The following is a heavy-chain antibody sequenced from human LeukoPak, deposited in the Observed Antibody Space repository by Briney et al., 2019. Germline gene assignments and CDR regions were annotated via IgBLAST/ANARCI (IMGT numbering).Heavy chain of an antibody. D-gene: IGHD3-10*01. CDR3: ARRAVNTVGEAFDY. CDR1: GGSISSYY. Sequence: SETLSLTCTVSGGSISSYYWTWIRQPPGKGLEWIGYIYNSGSTNYNPSLKSRVTISIDTSKNQFSLKLTSVTAADMALYYCARRAVNTVGEAFDYWGQGTLVTVSS. V-gene: IGHV4-59*08. J-gene: IGHJ4*02. CDR2: IYNSGST.